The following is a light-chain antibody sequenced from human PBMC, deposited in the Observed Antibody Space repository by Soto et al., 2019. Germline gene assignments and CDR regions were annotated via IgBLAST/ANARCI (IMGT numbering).Light chain of an antibody. CDR2: GDI. CDR3: CSYAGGTSVV. V-gene: IGLV2-23*01. CDR1: SSDVGSYNL. Sequence: QSALTQPASVSGSPRQSITISCTGTSSDVGSYNLVSWYQQHPGKAPKLMIYGDIERPSGVSNRFSGSKSGNTAALTTSGHQTEDEAEYYCCSYAGGTSVVFGGGTKLTVL. J-gene: IGLJ2*01.